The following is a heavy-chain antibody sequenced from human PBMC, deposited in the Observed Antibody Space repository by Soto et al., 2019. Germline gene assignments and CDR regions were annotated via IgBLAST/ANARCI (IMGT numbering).Heavy chain of an antibody. D-gene: IGHD6-19*01. CDR1: GFTISSYG. J-gene: IGHJ4*02. CDR2: IWYDGSNK. CDR3: ARDQQWLVRFYFDF. Sequence: GGSLRLSCAASGFTISSYGMHWVRQAPGKGLEGVAVIWYDGSNKYYADSVKGRFTISRDNSKNTLYLQMNSLRAEDTAVYYCARDQQWLVRFYFDFWGQGTLVTVSS. V-gene: IGHV3-33*01.